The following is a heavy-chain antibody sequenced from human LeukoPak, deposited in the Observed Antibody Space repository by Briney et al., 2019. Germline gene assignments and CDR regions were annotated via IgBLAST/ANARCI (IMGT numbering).Heavy chain of an antibody. Sequence: PGGSLRLSCAASGFTFSSFAMTWVRQAPGKGLEWVASINHNGNVNYYVDSVKGRFTISRDNAKNSLYLQMSNLRAEDTAVYYCARDAANYYGSGSYYDYWGQGTLVTVSS. CDR2: INHNGNVN. CDR1: GFTFSSFA. V-gene: IGHV3-7*03. D-gene: IGHD3-10*01. CDR3: ARDAANYYGSGSYYDY. J-gene: IGHJ4*02.